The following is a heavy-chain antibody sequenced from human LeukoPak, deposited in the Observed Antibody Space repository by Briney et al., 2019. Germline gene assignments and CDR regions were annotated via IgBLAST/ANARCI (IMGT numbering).Heavy chain of an antibody. CDR1: GFTFINYA. CDR3: ARGARGGAVDY. D-gene: IGHD3-16*01. V-gene: IGHV3-23*01. Sequence: GGSLRLSCAASGFTFINYAMSWVRQAPGKGLEWVSVISAGGDSPYYADSVKGRFTISRDNAKNSLYLQMNSLRAEDTAVYYCARGARGGAVDYWGQGTLVTVAS. J-gene: IGHJ4*02. CDR2: ISAGGDSP.